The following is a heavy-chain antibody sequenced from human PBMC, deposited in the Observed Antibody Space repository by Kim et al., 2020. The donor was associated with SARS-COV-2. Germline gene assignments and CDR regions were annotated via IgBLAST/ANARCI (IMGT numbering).Heavy chain of an antibody. Sequence: ASVKVSCKPSGYTFTNYGITWVRQAPGQGLEWMGWINTYNGHTNYAQNLQGRVTMTTDTSTTTAYMELRSLRSDDTAVYYCARYYTSGWYRYFDSWGQGTLVTVSS. CDR3: ARYYTSGWYRYFDS. D-gene: IGHD6-19*01. CDR2: INTYNGHT. J-gene: IGHJ4*02. CDR1: GYTFTNYG. V-gene: IGHV1-18*01.